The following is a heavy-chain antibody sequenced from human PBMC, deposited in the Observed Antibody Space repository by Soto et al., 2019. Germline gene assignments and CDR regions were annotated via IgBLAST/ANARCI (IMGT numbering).Heavy chain of an antibody. Sequence: GGSLRLSCAASGFTVSSNYMSWVRQAPGKGLEWVSVIYSGGSTYYADSVKGRFTISRDNSKNTLYLQLNSLRAEDTAVYYCARGSDYGDYGNACDIWGQGTMVTVSS. CDR1: GFTVSSNY. J-gene: IGHJ3*02. CDR2: IYSGGST. V-gene: IGHV3-53*01. D-gene: IGHD4-17*01. CDR3: ARGSDYGDYGNACDI.